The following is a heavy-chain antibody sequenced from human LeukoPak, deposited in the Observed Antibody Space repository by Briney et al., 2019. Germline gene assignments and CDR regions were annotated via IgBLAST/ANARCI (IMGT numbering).Heavy chain of an antibody. CDR3: ARDHPAYCGGDCPPQNY. D-gene: IGHD2-21*02. J-gene: IGHJ4*02. CDR2: IGAYNGNT. CDR1: GYTFTSYG. V-gene: IGHV1-18*01. Sequence: ASVKVSCKASGYTFTSYGISWVRQAPGQGLEWMGWIGAYNGNTNYAQKLQGRVTMTTDTSTSTAYMELRSLRSDDTAVYYCARDHPAYCGGDCPPQNYWGQGTLVTVSS.